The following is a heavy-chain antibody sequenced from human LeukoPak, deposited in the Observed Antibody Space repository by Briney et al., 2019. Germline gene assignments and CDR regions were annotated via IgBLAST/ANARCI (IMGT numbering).Heavy chain of an antibody. Sequence: SETLSLTCTVSRGSIRTADYYWAWVRQPPGEGLEWLGSIYFSGTPYFNPSLKGRVAVSIDTSKNQFSLKVTSVNASDTAVYFCARTSSWYAGAWFDSWGQGTLVTVSS. J-gene: IGHJ5*01. V-gene: IGHV4-39*01. CDR2: IYFSGTP. CDR3: ARTSSWYAGAWFDS. D-gene: IGHD6-13*01. CDR1: RGSIRTADYY.